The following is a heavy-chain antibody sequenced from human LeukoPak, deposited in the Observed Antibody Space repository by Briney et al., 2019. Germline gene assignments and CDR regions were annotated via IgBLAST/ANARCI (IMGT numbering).Heavy chain of an antibody. Sequence: QSGGSLRLSCAASGFTFSSYAMSWVRQAPGKGLEWVSAISGSGGSTYYADSVKGRFTISRDNSKNTLYLQMNSLRAEDTAVYYCAKVTRPYSSGWYGHFDYWGQGTLVTVSS. CDR2: ISGSGGST. CDR3: AKVTRPYSSGWYGHFDY. V-gene: IGHV3-23*01. D-gene: IGHD6-19*01. CDR1: GFTFSSYA. J-gene: IGHJ4*02.